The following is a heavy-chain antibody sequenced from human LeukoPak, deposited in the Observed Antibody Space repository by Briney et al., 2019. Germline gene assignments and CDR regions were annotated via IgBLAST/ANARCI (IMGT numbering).Heavy chain of an antibody. V-gene: IGHV3-9*01. CDR3: AKGATTGGKGPLYYFDY. CDR1: GFTFDDYA. Sequence: GRSLRLSCAASGFTFDDYAMHWVRQAPGHGLDRVSGISWNSGSIGYADSVKGRFTISRDNAKNSLCLQMNSLRAEDTALYYCAKGATTGGKGPLYYFDYWGQGTLVTVSS. D-gene: IGHD1-26*01. J-gene: IGHJ4*02. CDR2: ISWNSGSI.